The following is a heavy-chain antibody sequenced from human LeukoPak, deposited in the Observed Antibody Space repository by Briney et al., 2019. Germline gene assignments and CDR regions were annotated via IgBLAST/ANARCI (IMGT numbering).Heavy chain of an antibody. D-gene: IGHD3-3*01. J-gene: IGHJ6*02. CDR2: INHSGST. Sequence: SETLSLTCAVYGGSFSGYYWSWIRQPPGKGLEWIGEINHSGSTNYNPSLKSRVTTSVDTSKNQFSLKLSSVTAADTAVYYCARGSLDFWSGYINGMDVWGQGTTVTVSS. CDR1: GGSFSGYY. CDR3: ARGSLDFWSGYINGMDV. V-gene: IGHV4-34*01.